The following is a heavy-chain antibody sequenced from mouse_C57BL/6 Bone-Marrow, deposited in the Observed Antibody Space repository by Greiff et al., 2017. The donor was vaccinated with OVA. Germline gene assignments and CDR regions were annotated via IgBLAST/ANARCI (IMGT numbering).Heavy chain of an antibody. Sequence: QVQLKESGPGLVAPSQSLSITCTVSGFSLTSYGVDWVRQPPGKGLEWLGVIWGGGSTNYNSALMSSLRISKENSKSQVFETTNSLRTDDTAMCYCAKQGHHWGQGTLVTVSA. CDR3: AKQGHH. J-gene: IGHJ3*01. CDR2: IWGGGST. V-gene: IGHV2-9*01. CDR1: GFSLTSYG.